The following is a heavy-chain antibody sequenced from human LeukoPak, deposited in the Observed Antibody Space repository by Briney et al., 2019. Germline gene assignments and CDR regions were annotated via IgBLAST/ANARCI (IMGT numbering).Heavy chain of an antibody. Sequence: GGSLRLSCAASGFTFSSYEMNWVRQAPGKGLEWVSYISSSGSSGYYADSVKGRFTISRDNAKNSLYLQMNSLRAEDTAVYYCARDRGGWYRGAFDIWGQGTMVTVS. CDR1: GFTFSSYE. D-gene: IGHD6-19*01. J-gene: IGHJ3*02. V-gene: IGHV3-48*03. CDR3: ARDRGGWYRGAFDI. CDR2: ISSSGSSG.